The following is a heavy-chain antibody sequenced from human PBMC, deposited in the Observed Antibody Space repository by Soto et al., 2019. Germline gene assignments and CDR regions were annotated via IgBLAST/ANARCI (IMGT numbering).Heavy chain of an antibody. Sequence: EVQLLESGGGLVQPGGSLRLSCAASGFTFSSYAMSWVHQAPGKGLEWVSAISGSGGSTYYADSVKGRFTISRDNSKNTLYLQMNSLRAEDTAVYYCAKDRSGSYHADAFDFWGQGTMVTVSS. CDR3: AKDRSGSYHADAFDF. V-gene: IGHV3-23*01. D-gene: IGHD1-26*01. J-gene: IGHJ3*01. CDR1: GFTFSSYA. CDR2: ISGSGGST.